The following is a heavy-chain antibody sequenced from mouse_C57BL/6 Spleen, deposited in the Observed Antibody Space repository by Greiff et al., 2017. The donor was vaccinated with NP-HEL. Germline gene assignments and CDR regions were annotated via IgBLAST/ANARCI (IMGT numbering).Heavy chain of an antibody. Sequence: QVQLQQSGAELVRPGASVKLSCTASGYTFTSYGISWVKQRTGQGLEWIGEIYPRSGNTYYNEKVKGKVTLTADKSSSTAYMELRSLTSEDSAMYFCAREELDPYHDFDYWGQGTTLTVSS. CDR1: GYTFTSYG. J-gene: IGHJ2*01. V-gene: IGHV1-81*01. CDR3: AREELDPYHDFDY. CDR2: IYPRSGNT.